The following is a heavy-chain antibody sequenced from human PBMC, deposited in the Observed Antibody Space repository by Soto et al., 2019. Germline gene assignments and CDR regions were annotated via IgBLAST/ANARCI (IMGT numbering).Heavy chain of an antibody. V-gene: IGHV3-23*01. CDR3: AKRAVPGNWYFDL. Sequence: EVQLLESGGGLVQPGGSLRLSCAASGFTFSSYAMSWVRQAPGKGLEWVSVISGSGGSTYYADSVRGRFTISRDNSKNTLYLQMDSLRAEDTAIYYCAKRAVPGNWYFDLWGRGTLVTVSS. CDR2: ISGSGGST. D-gene: IGHD6-19*01. CDR1: GFTFSSYA. J-gene: IGHJ2*01.